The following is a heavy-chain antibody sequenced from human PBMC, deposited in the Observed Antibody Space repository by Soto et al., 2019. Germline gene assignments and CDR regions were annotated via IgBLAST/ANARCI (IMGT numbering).Heavy chain of an antibody. V-gene: IGHV4-30-4*01. J-gene: IGHJ6*02. Sequence: TSETLSLTCTVSDYSIGSGYYWSWIRQPPGKGLEWIGYIYYSGSTYYNPSLKSRVTISVDTSKNQFSLKLSSVTAADTAVYYCARVSLDSSSFSYYYYYGMDVWGQGTTVTVSS. CDR1: DYSIGSGYY. D-gene: IGHD6-6*01. CDR3: ARVSLDSSSFSYYYYYGMDV. CDR2: IYYSGST.